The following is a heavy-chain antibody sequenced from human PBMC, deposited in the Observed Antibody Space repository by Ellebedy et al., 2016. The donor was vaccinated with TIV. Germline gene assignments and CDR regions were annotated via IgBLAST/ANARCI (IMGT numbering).Heavy chain of an antibody. CDR2: INADTGNT. V-gene: IGHV1-3*01. J-gene: IGHJ5*02. Sequence: ASVKVSCXASGYPFTTHDIHWVRQAPGQSLEWMGWINADTGNTKYSQKFQGRVTIVRDTSATTAYMELRSLTSEDTAVYYCARGGYYDIMTGYSGNWFDPWGQGTLVTVSS. D-gene: IGHD3-9*01. CDR1: GYPFTTHD. CDR3: ARGGYYDIMTGYSGNWFDP.